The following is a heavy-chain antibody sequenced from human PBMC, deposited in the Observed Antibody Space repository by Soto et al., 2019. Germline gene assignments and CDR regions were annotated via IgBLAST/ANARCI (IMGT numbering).Heavy chain of an antibody. CDR3: ATGRGGGWGASRGATRRGTLVY. CDR2: FDPEDGET. D-gene: IGHD3-16*01. J-gene: IGHJ4*02. V-gene: IGHV1-24*01. CDR1: GYTLTELS. Sequence: ASVKVSCKVSGYTLTELSMHWVRQAPGKGLEWMGGFDPEDGETIYAQKFQGRVTMTEDTSTDTAYMELSSLRSEDTAVYYCATGRGGGWGASRGATRRGTLVYWGQGTLVTVSS.